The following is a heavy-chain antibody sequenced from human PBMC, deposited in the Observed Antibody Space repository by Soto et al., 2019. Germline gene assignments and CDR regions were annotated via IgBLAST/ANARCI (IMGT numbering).Heavy chain of an antibody. CDR1: GFTFSSYS. CDR3: ARLGFGLMSLLPFDY. D-gene: IGHD3-10*01. Sequence: EVQLVESGGGLVKPGGSLRLSCAASGFTFSSYSMNWVRQAPGKGREWVSSISSSSSYIYYADSVKGRFTISRDNAKNSLYLQMNSLRAEDTAVYYCARLGFGLMSLLPFDYWGQGTLVTVSS. V-gene: IGHV3-21*01. CDR2: ISSSSSYI. J-gene: IGHJ4*02.